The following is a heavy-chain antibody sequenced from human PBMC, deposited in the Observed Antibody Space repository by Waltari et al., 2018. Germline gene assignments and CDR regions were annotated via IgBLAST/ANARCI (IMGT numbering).Heavy chain of an antibody. V-gene: IGHV3-30-3*02. D-gene: IGHD3-22*01. CDR3: VEGTKYYERSGYHNY. J-gene: IGHJ4*02. CDR1: GFTFSSDA. Sequence: QVQLVESGGGGGQPGRSLRLSCAASGFTFSSDAMPWVRRAPGKGLEWVAVISYEGTKKYYADSVKGRFTSSRDDAKNTRYLQMNSLRAEDTAGYYCVEGTKYYERSGYHNYWGQGTLVTVSS. CDR2: ISYEGTKK.